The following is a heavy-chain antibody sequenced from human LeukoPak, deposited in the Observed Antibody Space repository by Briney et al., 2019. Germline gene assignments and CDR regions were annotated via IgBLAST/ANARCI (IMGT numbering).Heavy chain of an antibody. Sequence: ASVKVSCKASGGTFSSYAISWVRQAPGQGLEWMGWMNPNSGNTGYAQKIQGRVTMTRNTSISTAYMELSSLRSEDTAVYYCARVVWFGDHGGDWGQGTLVTVSS. CDR2: MNPNSGNT. D-gene: IGHD3-10*01. V-gene: IGHV1-8*02. CDR1: GGTFSSYA. J-gene: IGHJ4*02. CDR3: ARVVWFGDHGGD.